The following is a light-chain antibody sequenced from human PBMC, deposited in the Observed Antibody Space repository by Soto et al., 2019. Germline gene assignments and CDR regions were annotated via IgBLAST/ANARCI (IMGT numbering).Light chain of an antibody. CDR1: SSDVGGYNF. CDR3: SSYADTNNLL. V-gene: IGLV2-8*01. J-gene: IGLJ2*01. CDR2: EVN. Sequence: QSALTQPPSASGSPGQSVTISCTGSSSDVGGYNFVSWYQQHPGKAPKLIIYEVNKRPSGVPDRFSGSKSGNTASLTVSGLQAEDEADYYCSSYADTNNLLFGGGTKVTVL.